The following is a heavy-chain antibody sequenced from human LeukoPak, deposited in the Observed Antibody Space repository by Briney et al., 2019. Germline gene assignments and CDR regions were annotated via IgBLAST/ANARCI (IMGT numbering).Heavy chain of an antibody. CDR2: ISAYNGNT. J-gene: IGHJ6*02. D-gene: IGHD3-22*01. CDR1: GYTFTSYG. CDR3: ARRIGGSSGYYSNYYYYYGMDV. V-gene: IGHV1-18*01. Sequence: EASVKVSCTASGYTFTSYGISWVRQAPGQGLEWMGWISAYNGNTNYAQKLQGRVTMTTDTSTSTAYMELRSLRSDDTAVYYCARRIGGSSGYYSNYYYYYGMDVWGQGTTVTVSS.